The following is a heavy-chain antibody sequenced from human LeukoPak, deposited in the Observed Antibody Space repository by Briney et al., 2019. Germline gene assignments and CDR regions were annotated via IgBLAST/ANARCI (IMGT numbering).Heavy chain of an antibody. V-gene: IGHV4-34*01. CDR3: ARGTLHYLSGYYGDY. CDR1: GGSFSGYY. CDR2: INHSGST. Sequence: PSETLSLTCAVYGGSFSGYYWSWIRQPPGKGLEWIGEINHSGSTNYNPSLKSRVTISVDTSKNQFSLKLSSVTAADTAVYYCARGTLHYLSGYYGDYWGQGTLVTVSS. J-gene: IGHJ4*02. D-gene: IGHD3-22*01.